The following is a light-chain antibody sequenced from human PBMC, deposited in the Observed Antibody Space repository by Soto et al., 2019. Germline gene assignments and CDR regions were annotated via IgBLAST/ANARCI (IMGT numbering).Light chain of an antibody. CDR3: QQYNSYPVT. CDR1: QSISSW. J-gene: IGKJ4*01. CDR2: RAS. V-gene: IGKV1-5*03. Sequence: DIQMTQSPSTLSASVGDRVTITCRASQSISSWLAWYQQKLGEAPKSLIYRASSLESGVPSRFSGSGSGTEFTLTISSLQPDDFATCYCQQYNSYPVTFGGGTKV.